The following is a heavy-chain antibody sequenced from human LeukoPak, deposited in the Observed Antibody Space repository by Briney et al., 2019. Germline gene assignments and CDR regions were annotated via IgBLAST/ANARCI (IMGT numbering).Heavy chain of an antibody. CDR3: ARAEVDAYYYYMDV. V-gene: IGHV1-8*02. J-gene: IGHJ6*03. CDR2: MNPNSGNT. D-gene: IGHD2-8*01. CDR1: GGTFSSYA. Sequence: GASVKVSCKASGGTFSSYAINWVRQATGQGLEWMGWMNPNSGNTGYAQKFQGRVTMTRNTSISTAYMELSSLRSEDTAVYYCARAEVDAYYYYMDVWGKGTTVTVSS.